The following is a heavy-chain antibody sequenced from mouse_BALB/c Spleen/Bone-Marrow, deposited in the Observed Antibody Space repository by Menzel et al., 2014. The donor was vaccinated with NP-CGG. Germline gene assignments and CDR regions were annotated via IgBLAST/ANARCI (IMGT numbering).Heavy chain of an antibody. D-gene: IGHD1-1*01. V-gene: IGHV1-14*01. CDR1: RYTFTSYV. J-gene: IGHJ2*01. Sequence: EVKLMDSGPELVKPGASVKMSCKASRYTFTSYVLHWVRQKPGQGLEWIGFMNPFNDGTKYNEKFKGKATLTSDKSSSPAYMELSSLTSEDSAVYYCARGVVATDYFDYWGQGTTLTVSS. CDR2: MNPFNDGT. CDR3: ARGVVATDYFDY.